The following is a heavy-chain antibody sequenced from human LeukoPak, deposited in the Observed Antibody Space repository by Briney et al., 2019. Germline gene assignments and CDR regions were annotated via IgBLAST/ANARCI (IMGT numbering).Heavy chain of an antibody. CDR1: GGSISNSY. Sequence: KSSEALSLTCTVSGGSISNSYWNWIRQPPGKGLEWIGYIYYYSGSTNYNPSLKSRVTISVDTSKNQFSLKLTSVTAADTAVYYCARIISYYFDYWGQGTLVTVSS. CDR2: IYYYSGST. D-gene: IGHD3-10*01. J-gene: IGHJ4*02. CDR3: ARIISYYFDY. V-gene: IGHV4-59*08.